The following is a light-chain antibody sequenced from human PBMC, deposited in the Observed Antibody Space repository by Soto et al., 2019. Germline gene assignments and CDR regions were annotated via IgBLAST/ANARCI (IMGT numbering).Light chain of an antibody. CDR2: GAS. J-gene: IGKJ1*01. CDR1: QSVSSSY. CDR3: QQYGRSPRT. V-gene: IGKV3-20*01. Sequence: EIVLTQSPGTLSLSPGERATFSCRASQSVSSSYLAWYQQKPGQAPRLLIYGASSRATGIPDRFSGSASVTDLTLTISRLEPEDFAVYYCQQYGRSPRTFGQGTKVEIK.